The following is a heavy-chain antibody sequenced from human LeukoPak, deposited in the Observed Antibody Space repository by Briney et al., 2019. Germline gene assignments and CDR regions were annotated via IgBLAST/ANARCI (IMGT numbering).Heavy chain of an antibody. Sequence: SETPSLTCAVYGGSFSGYYWSWIRQPPGKGLEWIGEINHSGSTNYNPSLKSRVTISVDTSKNQFSLKLSSVTAADTAVYYCARARPTYYYYDSSGYYDYFQHWGQGTLVTVSS. D-gene: IGHD3-22*01. CDR3: ARARPTYYYYDSSGYYDYFQH. V-gene: IGHV4-34*01. CDR2: INHSGST. CDR1: GGSFSGYY. J-gene: IGHJ1*01.